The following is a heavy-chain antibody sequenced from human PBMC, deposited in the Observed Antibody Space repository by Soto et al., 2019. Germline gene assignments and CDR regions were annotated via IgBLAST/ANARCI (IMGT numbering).Heavy chain of an antibody. V-gene: IGHV1-69*13. D-gene: IGHD3-22*01. Sequence: GASVKVSCKASGGTFSSYAISWVRQAPGQGLEWMGGIIPIFGTANYAQKFQGRVTITADESTSTAYMELSSLRSEDTAVYYCASTITMIVVPKGPLDYWGQGTLVTVSS. CDR3: ASTITMIVVPKGPLDY. CDR1: GGTFSSYA. J-gene: IGHJ4*02. CDR2: IIPIFGTA.